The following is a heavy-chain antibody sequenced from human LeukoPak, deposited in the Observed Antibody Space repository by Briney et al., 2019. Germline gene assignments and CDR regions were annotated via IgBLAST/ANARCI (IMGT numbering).Heavy chain of an antibody. D-gene: IGHD2-8*01. Sequence: KPSETLSLTCTVSGGSISSYSWNWIRQPSGRGLEWIGNLYYSGSTNYNPSLKSRVTMSVDTSKNQLSLTLSSVTAADTAVYYCARHVYCTNGICSDYWGQGTLVTVSS. J-gene: IGHJ4*02. CDR3: ARHVYCTNGICSDY. CDR2: LYYSGST. CDR1: GGSISSYS. V-gene: IGHV4-59*08.